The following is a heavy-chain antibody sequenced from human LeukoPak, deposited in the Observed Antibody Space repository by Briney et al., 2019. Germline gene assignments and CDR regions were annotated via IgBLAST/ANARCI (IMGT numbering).Heavy chain of an antibody. CDR1: GFTSSSYA. V-gene: IGHV3-64D*09. D-gene: IGHD3-22*01. J-gene: IGHJ3*02. CDR2: ISSNGGST. CDR3: VKEGGGYYYDSSGPDAFDI. Sequence: AGGSLRLSCSASGFTSSSYAMHWVPQAPGKGLEYVSAISSNGGSTSYAASVKGRFTISRDNSKNTLYLQMSSLRAEDTAVYYCVKEGGGYYYDSSGPDAFDIWGQGTMVTVSS.